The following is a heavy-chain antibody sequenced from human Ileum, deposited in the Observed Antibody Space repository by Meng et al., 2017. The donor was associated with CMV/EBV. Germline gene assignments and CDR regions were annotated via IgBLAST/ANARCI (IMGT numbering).Heavy chain of an antibody. CDR3: AKESLNWTYQAPNHAFDI. Sequence: GGSLRLSCAASGFTFSTYGRNWVRQAPGKGLGWVSFIRYDGSNKYYADSVKGRFTISRDNSKNTLYLQMNSLRAEDTAVYYCAKESLNWTYQAPNHAFDIWGQGTMVTVSS. D-gene: IGHD1-7*01. J-gene: IGHJ3*02. CDR1: GFTFSTYG. CDR2: IRYDGSNK. V-gene: IGHV3-30*02.